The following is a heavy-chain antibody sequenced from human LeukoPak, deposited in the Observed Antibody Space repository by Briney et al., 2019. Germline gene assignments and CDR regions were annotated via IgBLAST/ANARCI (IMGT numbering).Heavy chain of an antibody. CDR3: AGLYCSGGSCYTQELDY. D-gene: IGHD2-15*01. V-gene: IGHV1-69*13. CDR2: IIPIFGTA. J-gene: IGHJ4*02. Sequence: SVKVSCKASGYTFTAYYLHWVRQAPGQGLEWMGGIIPIFGTANYAQKFQGRVTITADESTSTAYMELSSLRSEDTAVYYCAGLYCSGGSCYTQELDYWGQGTLVTVSS. CDR1: GYTFTAYY.